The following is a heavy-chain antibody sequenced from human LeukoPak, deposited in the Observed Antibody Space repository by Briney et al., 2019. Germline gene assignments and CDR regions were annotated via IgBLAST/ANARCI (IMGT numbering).Heavy chain of an antibody. CDR3: GSSHSSSWYDW. D-gene: IGHD6-13*01. V-gene: IGHV4-4*02. J-gene: IGHJ4*02. CDR1: GGSINIDNW. Sequence: SGTLSLTCAVSGGSINIDNWWSWVRQPPGKGLEWIGEIYQSGSTNYNPSLKSRVTISVDKSKNQFSLKLNSVTAADTAVYYCGSSHSSSWYDWWGQGTLVTVTS. CDR2: IYQSGST.